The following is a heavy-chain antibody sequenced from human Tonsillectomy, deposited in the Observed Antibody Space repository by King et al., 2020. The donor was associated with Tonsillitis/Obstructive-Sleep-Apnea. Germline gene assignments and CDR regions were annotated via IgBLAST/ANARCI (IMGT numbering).Heavy chain of an antibody. CDR2: IIPILGIA. V-gene: IGHV1-69*10. CDR1: GGTFSSYA. Sequence: QLVQSGAEVKKPGSSVKVSCKASGGTFSSYAISWVRQAPGQGLEWMGGIIPILGIANYAQKFQGRVTITAHKSTSTAYMELSSLRSEDTAVYYCARGEYYYDSSGYYYESYFDYWGQGTLVTVSS. D-gene: IGHD3-22*01. J-gene: IGHJ4*02. CDR3: ARGEYYYDSSGYYYESYFDY.